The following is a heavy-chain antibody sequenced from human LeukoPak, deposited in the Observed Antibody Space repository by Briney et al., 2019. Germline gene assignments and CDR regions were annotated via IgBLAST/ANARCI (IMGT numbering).Heavy chain of an antibody. J-gene: IGHJ3*02. CDR1: GFTFSSYS. Sequence: PGGSLRLSCAASGFTFSSYSMNWVRQAPGKGLEWVSSISSSSSYIYYADSVKGRFTISRDNAKNSLYLQMDSLRAEDTAVYYCARARFNHYDSSGNDAFDIWGQGTMVTVSS. CDR3: ARARFNHYDSSGNDAFDI. V-gene: IGHV3-21*01. D-gene: IGHD3-22*01. CDR2: ISSSSSYI.